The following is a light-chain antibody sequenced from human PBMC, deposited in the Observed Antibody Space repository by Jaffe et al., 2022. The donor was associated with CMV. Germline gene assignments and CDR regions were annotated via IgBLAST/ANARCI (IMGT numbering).Light chain of an antibody. CDR3: QAYGSSTYV. J-gene: IGLJ1*01. CDR1: KLGDKY. CDR2: QDN. Sequence: SYELIQPPSVSVSPGQTASITCSGDKLGDKYACWYQQKPGQSPVLVIYQDNKRPSGIPERFSGSNSGNTATLTISGTQPMDEADYYCQAYGSSTYVFGTGTKITVL. V-gene: IGLV3-1*01.